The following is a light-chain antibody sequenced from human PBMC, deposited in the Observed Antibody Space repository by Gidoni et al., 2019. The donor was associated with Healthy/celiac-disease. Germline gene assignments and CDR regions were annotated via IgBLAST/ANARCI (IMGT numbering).Light chain of an antibody. CDR3: QQSYSNLWT. CDR1: QSISSY. CDR2: AAS. Sequence: DIQMTQSPSSLSASVGDRVTITCRASQSISSYLNWYQQKPGKAHKLLIYAASSLQSGVPSRFSGSGAGTDFTLTISSLQPEDFATDYCQQSYSNLWTFGQGTKVEIK. V-gene: IGKV1-39*01. J-gene: IGKJ1*01.